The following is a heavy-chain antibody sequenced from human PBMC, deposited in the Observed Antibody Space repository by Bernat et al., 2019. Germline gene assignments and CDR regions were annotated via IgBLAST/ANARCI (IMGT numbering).Heavy chain of an antibody. D-gene: IGHD2-15*01. CDR1: GGSISSYY. V-gene: IGHV4-59*01. J-gene: IGHJ4*02. CDR2: IYYSGST. Sequence: QVQLQESGPGLVKPSETLSLTCTVSGGSISSYYLSWIRQPPGKGLEWIGYIYYSGSTNYNPSLKSRVTISVDTSKNQFSLKLSSVTAADTAVYYCASARGYCSGGSCYPDGPYYFDYWGQGTLVTVSS. CDR3: ASARGYCSGGSCYPDGPYYFDY.